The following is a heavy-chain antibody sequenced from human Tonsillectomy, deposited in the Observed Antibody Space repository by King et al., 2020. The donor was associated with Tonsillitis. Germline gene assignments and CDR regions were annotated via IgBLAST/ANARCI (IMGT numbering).Heavy chain of an antibody. D-gene: IGHD2-15*01. CDR1: GGSISTYY. CDR2: IFYSGGT. Sequence: VQLQESGPGLVKPSETLSLTCTVSGGSISTYYWSWIRQPPGKGLEWIGYIFYSGGTIYNPSLRSRVTISVETSKNQFSLKLSSVTAAATAVYYCARASTEGGNYDYWGQGTLVTVSS. J-gene: IGHJ4*02. V-gene: IGHV4-59*01. CDR3: ARASTEGGNYDY.